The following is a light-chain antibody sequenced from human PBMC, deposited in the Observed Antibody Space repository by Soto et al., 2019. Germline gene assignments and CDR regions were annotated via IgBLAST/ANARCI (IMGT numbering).Light chain of an antibody. V-gene: IGLV1-51*01. J-gene: IGLJ2*01. CDR2: DNN. CDR3: GTWDSSLSAVV. CDR1: SSNIEHHY. Sequence: QSVLTQPPSVSAAPGQKVTISCSGSSSNIEHHYVSWYQLLPGTAPKLLIYDNNRRPSGIPDRFSGSKSGTSATLGITGLQTGDEADYYCGTWDSSLSAVVFGGGTKLTVL.